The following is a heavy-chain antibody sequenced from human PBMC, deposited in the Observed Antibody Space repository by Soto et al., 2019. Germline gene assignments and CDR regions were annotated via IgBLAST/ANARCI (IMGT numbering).Heavy chain of an antibody. V-gene: IGHV5-10-1*01. CDR2: IDPTDSYT. D-gene: IGHD2-2*02. CDR1: RYNVTGYW. J-gene: IGHJ6*02. CDR3: AATHPLYTTSRGGSYGMDV. Sequence: PGESLKISCKGSRYNVTGYWITWVRQMPGKGLEWMGRIDPTDSYTNYSPSFQGHVTISADMSINTAYLQWSSLKASDTAMYYCAATHPLYTTSRGGSYGMDVWGQGTMVTVPS.